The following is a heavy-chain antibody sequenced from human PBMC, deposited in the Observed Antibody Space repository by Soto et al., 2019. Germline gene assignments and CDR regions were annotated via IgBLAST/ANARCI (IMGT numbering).Heavy chain of an antibody. Sequence: QVQLVQSGAEVKKPGSSVKVSCKASGGTFSSYAISWVRQAPGQGLEWMGGIIPIFGTANYAQKFRGRVTITADESTSTAYMELSSLRSEDTAVYYCARGVVATIGRPYNNWFDPWGQGTLVTVSS. CDR3: ARGVVATIGRPYNNWFDP. J-gene: IGHJ5*02. D-gene: IGHD5-12*01. V-gene: IGHV1-69*01. CDR1: GGTFSSYA. CDR2: IIPIFGTA.